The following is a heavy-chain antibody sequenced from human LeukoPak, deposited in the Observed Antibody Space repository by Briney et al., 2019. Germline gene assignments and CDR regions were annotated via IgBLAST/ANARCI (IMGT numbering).Heavy chain of an antibody. CDR3: AYRASGSYIDY. J-gene: IGHJ4*02. D-gene: IGHD3-10*01. CDR1: GYIFSTYA. V-gene: IGHV1-69*04. Sequence: ASVKVSCKASGYIFSTYAISWVRQAPGQGLEWMGRIIPLLNITNYAQMFQGRVTITADKSTSTAYMELSSLRSEDTAVYYCAYRASGSYIDYWGQGTLVTVSS. CDR2: IIPLLNIT.